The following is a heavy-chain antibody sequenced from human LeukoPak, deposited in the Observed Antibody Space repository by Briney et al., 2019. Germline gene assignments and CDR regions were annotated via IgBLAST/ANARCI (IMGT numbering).Heavy chain of an antibody. CDR2: MNPNSGAT. D-gene: IGHD2-2*01. CDR3: ATGGPSYCSSTSCYFGWFDP. V-gene: IGHV1-8*01. Sequence: GASVKVSCKASGYIFTSYDINWVRQATGQGLEWLGWMNPNSGATGYAQKFQGRVTMTEDTSTDTAYMELSSLRSEDTAVYYCATGGPSYCSSTSCYFGWFDPWGQGTLVTVSS. J-gene: IGHJ5*02. CDR1: GYIFTSYD.